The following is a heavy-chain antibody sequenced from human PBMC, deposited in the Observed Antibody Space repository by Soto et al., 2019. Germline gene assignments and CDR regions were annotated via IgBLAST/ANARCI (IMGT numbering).Heavy chain of an antibody. V-gene: IGHV4-34*01. CDR1: GGSFSGYY. CDR2: INHSGST. J-gene: IGHJ3*02. D-gene: IGHD3-22*01. Sequence: PSETLSLTCAVYGGSFSGYYWSWIRQPPGKGLEWIGEINHSGSTNYNPSLKSRVTISVDTSKNQFSLKLSSVTAADTAVYYCARDYYDSSGYYYTHDAFDIWGQGTMVSVSS. CDR3: ARDYYDSSGYYYTHDAFDI.